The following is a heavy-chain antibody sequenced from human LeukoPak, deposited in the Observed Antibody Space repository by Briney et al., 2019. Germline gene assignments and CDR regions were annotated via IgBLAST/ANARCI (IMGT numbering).Heavy chain of an antibody. CDR1: GFTFSSYS. V-gene: IGHV3-53*01. D-gene: IGHD3-22*01. CDR3: ARYLRYYYDSSGYKAFDI. Sequence: GGSLRLSCAASGFTFSSYSMSWVRQAPGKGLEWVSVIYSGGSTYYADSVKGRFTISRDNSKNTLYLQMNSLRAEDTAVYYCARYLRYYYDSSGYKAFDIWGQGTMVTVSS. CDR2: IYSGGST. J-gene: IGHJ3*02.